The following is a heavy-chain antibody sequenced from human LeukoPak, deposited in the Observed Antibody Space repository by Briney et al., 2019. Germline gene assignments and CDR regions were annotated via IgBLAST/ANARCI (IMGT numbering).Heavy chain of an antibody. D-gene: IGHD6-25*01. CDR3: AXXXXXXXXXXXXPIAAPFDY. Sequence: ASVKVSCKASGYTFTSYGISWVRQAPGQGLEWMGWISAYNGNTNYAQKLQGRVTMTTDTSTSTAYMELRSLRSDDTAVYYCAXXXXXXXXXXXXPIAAPFDYWGQGTLVTVSS. CDR2: ISAYNGNT. CDR1: GYTFTSYG. J-gene: IGHJ4*02. V-gene: IGHV1-18*01.